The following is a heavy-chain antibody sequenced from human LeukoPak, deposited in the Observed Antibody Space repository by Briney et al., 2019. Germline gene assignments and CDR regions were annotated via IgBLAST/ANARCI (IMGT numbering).Heavy chain of an antibody. V-gene: IGHV3-21*01. CDR1: GFTFSSYS. D-gene: IGHD6-13*01. CDR2: ISSSSSYI. CDR3: ARDNSPGDSSSCFDY. Sequence: GGSLRLSCAASGFTFSSYSMNWVRQAPGKGLEWVSSISSSSSYIYYADSVKGRFTISRDNAKNSLYLQMNSLRAEDTAVYYCARDNSPGDSSSCFDYWGQGTLVTVSS. J-gene: IGHJ4*02.